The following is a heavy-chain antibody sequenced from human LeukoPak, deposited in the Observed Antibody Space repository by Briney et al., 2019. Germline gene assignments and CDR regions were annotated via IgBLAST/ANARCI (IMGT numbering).Heavy chain of an antibody. CDR1: GGSISSSSYY. V-gene: IGHV4-39*01. CDR2: IYYSGST. CDR3: ARDRACSNGVCSYFDN. Sequence: SETLSLTCTVSGGSISSSSYYWGWIRQPPGKGLEWIASIYYSGSTYYNPSLKSRVTASADTSKNQFSLKLSSVTAADTAVYYCARDRACSNGVCSYFDNWGQGTLVTVSS. J-gene: IGHJ4*02. D-gene: IGHD2-8*01.